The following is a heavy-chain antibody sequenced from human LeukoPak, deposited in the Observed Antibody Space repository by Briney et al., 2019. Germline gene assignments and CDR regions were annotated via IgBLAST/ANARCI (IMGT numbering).Heavy chain of an antibody. Sequence: GGSLRLSCAASGFTFDDYAMHWVRQAPGKGLEWVSLISGDGGSTYYADSVKGRFTISRDNSKNSLYLQMKSLRTEDTALYYCARQTSSKLGISNWYFDLWGRGTLVTVSS. CDR3: ARQTSSKLGISNWYFDL. CDR2: ISGDGGST. CDR1: GFTFDDYA. V-gene: IGHV3-43*02. D-gene: IGHD7-27*01. J-gene: IGHJ2*01.